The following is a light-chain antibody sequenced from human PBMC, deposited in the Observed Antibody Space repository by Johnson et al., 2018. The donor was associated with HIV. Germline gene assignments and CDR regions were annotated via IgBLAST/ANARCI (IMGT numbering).Light chain of an antibody. V-gene: IGLV1-51*02. CDR1: SSNIGNNF. CDR3: GTWDSSLSAGGV. CDR2: ENN. J-gene: IGLJ1*01. Sequence: QLVLTQPPSVSAAPGQKVTISCSGSSSNIGNNFVSWYQQLPGTAPKLLIYENNKRPSGIPARFSGSKSGTSATLGITGLQTGDEADYYCGTWDSSLSAGGVFGTGTKVTVL.